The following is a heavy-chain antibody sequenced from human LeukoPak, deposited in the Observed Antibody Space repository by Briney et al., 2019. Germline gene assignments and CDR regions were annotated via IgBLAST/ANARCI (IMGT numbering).Heavy chain of an antibody. D-gene: IGHD5-18*01. CDR1: GFTFSGSA. CDR3: ARGRDTAMARFDY. Sequence: GGSLRLSCAASGFTFSGSAMHWVRQASGKGLEWVGRIRSKANSYATAYAASVKGRFTISRDDSKNTAYLQMNSLKTEDTAVYYCARGRDTAMARFDYWGQGTLVTVSS. V-gene: IGHV3-73*01. J-gene: IGHJ4*02. CDR2: IRSKANSYAT.